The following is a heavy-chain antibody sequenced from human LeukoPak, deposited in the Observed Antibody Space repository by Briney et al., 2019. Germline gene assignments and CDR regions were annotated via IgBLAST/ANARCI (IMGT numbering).Heavy chain of an antibody. D-gene: IGHD6-13*01. CDR3: AIRYSSSWYSDAFDI. CDR1: GYSISSGYY. V-gene: IGHV4-38-2*02. Sequence: PSETLSLTCTVSGYSISSGYYWGWIRQPPGKGLEWIGSIYHSGSTLIGSIYHSGSTYYNPSLKSRVTISVDTSKNQFSLKLSSVTAADTAVYYCAIRYSSSWYSDAFDIWGQGTMVTVSS. CDR2: IYHSGST. J-gene: IGHJ3*02.